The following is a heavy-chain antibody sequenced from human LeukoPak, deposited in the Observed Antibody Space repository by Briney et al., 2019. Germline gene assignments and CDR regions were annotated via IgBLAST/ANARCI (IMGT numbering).Heavy chain of an antibody. CDR1: GGSISSGGYY. CDR2: IYYSGST. J-gene: IGHJ4*02. CDR3: ARGSRWETTYYFDY. Sequence: SETLSLTCTGSGGSISSGGYYWSWIRQHPGKGLEWIGYIYYSGSTYYNPSLKSRVTISVDTSKNQFSLKLSSVTAADTAVYYCARGSRWETTYYFDYWGQGTLVTVSS. V-gene: IGHV4-31*03. D-gene: IGHD1-26*01.